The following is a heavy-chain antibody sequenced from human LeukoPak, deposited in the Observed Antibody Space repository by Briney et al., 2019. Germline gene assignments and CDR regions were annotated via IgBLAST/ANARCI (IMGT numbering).Heavy chain of an antibody. CDR2: MYSGGST. D-gene: IGHD4-11*01. Sequence: GGSLRLSRAASGFTVSSYYMTWVRQAPGKGLEWVSVMYSGGSTYYADSVKGRIAISRDNSQNTVFLQMNSVRVEDTAVYYCARSYSNHLFGMDVWGQGTAVTVSS. CDR1: GFTVSSYY. CDR3: ARSYSNHLFGMDV. V-gene: IGHV3-66*01. J-gene: IGHJ6*02.